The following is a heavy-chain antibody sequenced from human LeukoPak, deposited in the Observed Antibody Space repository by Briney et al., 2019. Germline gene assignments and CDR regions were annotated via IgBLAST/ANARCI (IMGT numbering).Heavy chain of an antibody. CDR3: AKWGPYDILTGRIN. V-gene: IGHV1-69*01. CDR2: IIPIFGTA. D-gene: IGHD3-9*01. Sequence: ASVKVSCTASGGTFSSYAISWVRQAPGQGLEWMGGIIPIFGTANYAQKFQGRVTITADESTSTAYMELSSLRSEDTAVYYCAKWGPYDILTGRINWGQGTLVTVSS. J-gene: IGHJ4*02. CDR1: GGTFSSYA.